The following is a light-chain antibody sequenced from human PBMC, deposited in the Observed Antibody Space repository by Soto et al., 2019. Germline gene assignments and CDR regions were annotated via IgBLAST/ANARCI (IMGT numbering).Light chain of an antibody. V-gene: IGKV1-5*03. J-gene: IGKJ4*01. CDR1: QNVENY. CDR2: KAS. Sequence: IQMTQPPSTLSASLGDRVTITCRASQNVENYLAWYQQKPGKAPKLLIYKASSLESGVPSRFSGSGSGTEFTLTISSLQPDDFATYYCQQANSLPLTLGGGTKVDI. CDR3: QQANSLPLT.